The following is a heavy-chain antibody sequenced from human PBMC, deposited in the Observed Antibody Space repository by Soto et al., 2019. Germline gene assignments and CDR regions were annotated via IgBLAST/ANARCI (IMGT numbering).Heavy chain of an antibody. D-gene: IGHD6-19*01. J-gene: IGHJ4*02. CDR1: GFTFSSSG. CDR3: ATEFHGWNYCDY. Sequence: QVQLVESGGGVVQPGRSLRLSCAASGFTFSSSGMHWVRQAPGKGLEWVAVISYDGSNKFYADSVKGRFTISRDNFRNTLYLQMNSLRAEDTAVYYCATEFHGWNYCDYWGQGTLVTVSA. CDR2: ISYDGSNK. V-gene: IGHV3-30*03.